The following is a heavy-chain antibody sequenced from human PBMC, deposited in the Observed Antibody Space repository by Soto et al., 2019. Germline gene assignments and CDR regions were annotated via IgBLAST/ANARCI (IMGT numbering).Heavy chain of an antibody. V-gene: IGHV4-31*03. CDR3: ARGSSHGYLLA. CDR2: IYYSGST. Sequence: LSLICTVSGGSISSGGYYWSWIRQHPGKGLEWIGYIYYSGSTYYNPSLKSRVTISVDTSKNQFSLKLSSVTAADTAVYYCARGSSHGYLLAWGQGTLVTVSS. CDR1: GGSISSGGYY. J-gene: IGHJ4*02. D-gene: IGHD2-15*01.